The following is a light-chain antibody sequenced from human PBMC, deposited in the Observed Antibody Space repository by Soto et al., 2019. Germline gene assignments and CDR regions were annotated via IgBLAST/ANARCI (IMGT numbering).Light chain of an antibody. CDR3: AAWDDSLGGV. CDR2: YDS. CDR1: SSNIGSNA. Sequence: QSVLTQPPSASGTPGQRVTISCSGSSSNIGSNAVHWYQQLPGAAPKVLIYYDSQRPSGVPDRFSGSKSGTSASLAISGLQSEDEADYYCAAWDDSLGGVFGTGTKLIVL. V-gene: IGLV1-44*01. J-gene: IGLJ1*01.